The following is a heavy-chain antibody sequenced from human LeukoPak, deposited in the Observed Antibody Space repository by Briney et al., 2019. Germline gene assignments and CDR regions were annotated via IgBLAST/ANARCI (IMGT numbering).Heavy chain of an antibody. J-gene: IGHJ6*03. CDR2: IYADDSDT. CDR1: GYSFTSYW. Sequence: GESLKISCKGSGYSFTSYWIGWVRQMPGKGLEWMGIIYADDSDTKYSPSFQGQFSISADKSISTAYLQWSSLKASDTAMYYCARLAFCTNAVCFSNYYYSMDVWGRGTTVTVSS. V-gene: IGHV5-51*01. CDR3: ARLAFCTNAVCFSNYYYSMDV. D-gene: IGHD2-8*01.